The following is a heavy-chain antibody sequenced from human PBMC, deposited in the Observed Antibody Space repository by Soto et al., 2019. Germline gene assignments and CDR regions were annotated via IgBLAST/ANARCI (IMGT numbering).Heavy chain of an antibody. V-gene: IGHV1-18*01. Sequence: ASVKGSCQASGYTVTGQCLRLLRQASGPGLEWMGWISAYNGNTNYAQKLQGRVTMTTDTSTSTAYMELRSLRSDDTAVYYWAKTVSSWYYFDYGGQGTLVTGSA. D-gene: IGHD6-13*01. CDR1: GYTVTGQC. J-gene: IGHJ4*02. CDR3: AKTVSSWYYFDY. CDR2: ISAYNGNT.